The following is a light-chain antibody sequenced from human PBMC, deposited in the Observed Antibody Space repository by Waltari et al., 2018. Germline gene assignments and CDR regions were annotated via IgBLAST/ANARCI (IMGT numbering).Light chain of an antibody. CDR3: MQAKFWPWT. J-gene: IGKJ1*01. V-gene: IGKV2-30*02. CDR2: QVS. Sequence: EVEMTQSPLTLPVTLGQPASISSMSTQSLVHTDGSTYGGWYHQTPGQSPRRLIYQVSKRDSGVPDRFSGSGSGTDFTLDISRVEAEDLGFYYCMQAKFWPWTFGQGTEVEIK. CDR1: QSLVHTDGSTY.